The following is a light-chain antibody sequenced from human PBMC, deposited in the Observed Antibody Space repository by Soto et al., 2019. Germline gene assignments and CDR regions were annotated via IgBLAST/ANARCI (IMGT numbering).Light chain of an antibody. V-gene: IGLV1-44*01. CDR3: AAWDDSLNGWV. CDR1: NSNIGSNT. CDR2: SIN. J-gene: IGLJ3*02. Sequence: QSVLTQPPSASGTPGQRVTISCSGSNSNIGSNTVNWYQQLPGTAPKLLIYSINQRPSGVPDRFSGSKSGTSASLAISGLQSEDEAAYYCAAWDDSLNGWVFGGGTQLTVL.